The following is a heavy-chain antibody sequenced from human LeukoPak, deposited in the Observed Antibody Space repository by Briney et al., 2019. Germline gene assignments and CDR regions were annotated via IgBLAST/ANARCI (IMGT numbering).Heavy chain of an antibody. CDR2: TYYNSNWYK. Sequence: SQTLSLTCAISGDSVSTNSAGWNWIRQSPSIGLEWLGRTYYNSNWYKDYAASVKSRITINPDTSKNQFSLKLNSVTAADTAVYYCARHNWNDLHFDYWGQGTLVTVSS. J-gene: IGHJ4*02. D-gene: IGHD1-20*01. CDR1: GDSVSTNSAG. CDR3: ARHNWNDLHFDY. V-gene: IGHV6-1*01.